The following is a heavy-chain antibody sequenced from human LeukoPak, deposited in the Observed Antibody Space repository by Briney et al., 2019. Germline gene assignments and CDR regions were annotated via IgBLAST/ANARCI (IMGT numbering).Heavy chain of an antibody. J-gene: IGHJ3*02. Sequence: SETLSLTCTVSGGSISTYSRNWIRQPAGKGLEWIGRIFASGTTKYNPSLKSRVTMSVETSKNQFSLKLSSVTAADTAVYYCAREGSAFDIWGQGTMVTVSS. CDR1: GGSISTYS. V-gene: IGHV4-4*07. CDR3: AREGSAFDI. CDR2: IFASGTT.